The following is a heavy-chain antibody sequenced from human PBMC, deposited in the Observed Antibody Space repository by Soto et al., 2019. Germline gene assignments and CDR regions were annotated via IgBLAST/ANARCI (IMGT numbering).Heavy chain of an antibody. V-gene: IGHV4-4*02. J-gene: IGHJ4*02. CDR2: IYHSGST. D-gene: IGHD3-10*01. CDR1: GGSISSSNW. Sequence: SETLSLTCAVSGGSISSSNWWSWVRQPPGKGLEWIGEIYHSGSTNYNPSLKSRVTISVDKSKKQFSLKLSSVTAADTAVYYCARVAGVINYYFDYWGKGTLVTVSS. CDR3: ARVAGVINYYFDY.